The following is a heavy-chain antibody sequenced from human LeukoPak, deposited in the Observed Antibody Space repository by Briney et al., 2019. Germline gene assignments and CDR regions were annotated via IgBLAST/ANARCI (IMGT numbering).Heavy chain of an antibody. CDR2: ISGSGGST. CDR1: GFTVSSNY. V-gene: IGHV3-23*01. CDR3: AKDSPSGKYYDSSGYQPDY. Sequence: GGSLRLSCAASGFTVSSNYMSWVRQAPGKGLEWVSAISGSGGSTYYADSVKGRFTISRDNSKNTLYLQMNSLRAEDTAVYYCAKDSPSGKYYDSSGYQPDYWGQGTLVTVSS. D-gene: IGHD3-22*01. J-gene: IGHJ4*02.